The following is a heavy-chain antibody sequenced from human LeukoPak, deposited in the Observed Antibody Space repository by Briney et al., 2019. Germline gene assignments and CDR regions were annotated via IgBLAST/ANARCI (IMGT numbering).Heavy chain of an antibody. J-gene: IGHJ4*02. CDR1: GGSIDTYY. D-gene: IGHD1-7*01. CDR2: IYYSGST. Sequence: SETLSLTCTVSGGSIDTYYWNWIRQPPGKGLEWIGYIYYSGSTNYNPSLKSRVTISVDTSKNQFSLKLSSVTAADTAVYYCAREIDELFDYWGQGTLVTVSS. V-gene: IGHV4-59*01. CDR3: AREIDELFDY.